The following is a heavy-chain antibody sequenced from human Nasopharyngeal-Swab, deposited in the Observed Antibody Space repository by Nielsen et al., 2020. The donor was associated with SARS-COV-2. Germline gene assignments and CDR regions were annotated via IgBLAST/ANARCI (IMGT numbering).Heavy chain of an antibody. CDR1: GFSFRTYW. Sequence: GGSLRLSCAASGFSFRTYWMTWVRQAPGKGLEWVANIKQDGSETYYVDSVKGRFAISRDSAKNSLYLQMNSLRPDDTAVYYCARDWSTIFGVIIRGGMDVWGQGTTVTVSS. J-gene: IGHJ6*02. CDR3: ARDWSTIFGVIIRGGMDV. CDR2: IKQDGSET. D-gene: IGHD3-3*01. V-gene: IGHV3-7*01.